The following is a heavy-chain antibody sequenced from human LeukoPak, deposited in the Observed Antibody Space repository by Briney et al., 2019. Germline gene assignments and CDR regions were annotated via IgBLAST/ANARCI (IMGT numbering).Heavy chain of an antibody. CDR3: AMATDSYQFDY. CDR2: ISGSGSYI. V-gene: IGHV3-21*01. CDR1: GFTFSTYS. J-gene: IGHJ4*02. Sequence: TGGSLRLSCAASGFTFSTYSRNWVRQAPGKGLEWVSYISGSGSYIYYADSVKGRFTISRDNGKNSLYLQMNSLRAEDTAVYYCAMATDSYQFDYWGQGTLVTVSS. D-gene: IGHD5-24*01.